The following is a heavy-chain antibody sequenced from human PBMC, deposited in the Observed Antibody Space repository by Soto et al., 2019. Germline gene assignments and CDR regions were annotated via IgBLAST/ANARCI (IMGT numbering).Heavy chain of an antibody. CDR3: ARGLSGYYGFDY. Sequence: EVQLVESGGGLDQFGGSLRLSCAASGFTFSSYWMHWVRQVPGKGLVWVSRIKGDGTNTGYADSVKGRFTISRDNVKNTLYLQMNSLRDEDTAVYYCARGLSGYYGFDYWGQGTLVTVSS. J-gene: IGHJ4*02. CDR1: GFTFSSYW. D-gene: IGHD5-12*01. CDR2: IKGDGTNT. V-gene: IGHV3-74*01.